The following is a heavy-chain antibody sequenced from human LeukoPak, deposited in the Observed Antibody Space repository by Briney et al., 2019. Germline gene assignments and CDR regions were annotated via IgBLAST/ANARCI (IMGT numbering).Heavy chain of an antibody. CDR2: IYYSGST. D-gene: IGHD4-17*01. J-gene: IGHJ5*02. V-gene: IGHV4-30-4*01. Sequence: SETLSLTRTVSGGSISSGDYYWSWISQPPGKGLEWIGYIYYSGSTYYNPSLKSRVTISVDTSKNQFSLKLSSVTAADTAVYYCARDRNGDYENWFDPWGREPWSPSPQ. CDR1: GGSISSGDYY. CDR3: ARDRNGDYENWFDP.